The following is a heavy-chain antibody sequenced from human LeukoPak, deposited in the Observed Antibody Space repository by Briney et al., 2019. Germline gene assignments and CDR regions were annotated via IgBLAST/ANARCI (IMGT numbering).Heavy chain of an antibody. V-gene: IGHV3-7*01. CDR3: ARTQLNGSRAP. CDR2: INQDGSGK. D-gene: IGHD3-10*01. J-gene: IGHJ5*02. CDR1: GFSIGPYW. Sequence: PGGSLRLSCAASGFSIGPYWMTWARQVPGKRLEWVANINQDGSGKSYVDSVMGRFTISRDNAKNSLYLQMNGLRADDTAVYYCARTQLNGSRAPWGQGTLVTVSS.